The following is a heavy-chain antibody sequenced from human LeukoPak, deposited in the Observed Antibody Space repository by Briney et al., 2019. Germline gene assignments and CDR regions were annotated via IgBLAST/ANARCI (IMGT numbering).Heavy chain of an antibody. CDR3: ARGHPYSSGWFGYFDY. CDR1: GGTFSSYA. Sequence: SVKVSCKASGGTFSSYAISWVRQAPGQGLEWMGGIIPIFGTANYAQKFQGRVTITADKSTSTAYMELSSLRSEDTAVHYCARGHPYSSGWFGYFDYWGQGTLVTVS. J-gene: IGHJ4*02. D-gene: IGHD6-19*01. V-gene: IGHV1-69*06. CDR2: IIPIFGTA.